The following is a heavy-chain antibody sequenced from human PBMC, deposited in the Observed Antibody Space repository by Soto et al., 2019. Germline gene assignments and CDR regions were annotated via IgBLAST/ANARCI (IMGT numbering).Heavy chain of an antibody. D-gene: IGHD1-26*01. CDR1: GGSVSSGSYY. CDR2: IYYSGST. V-gene: IGHV4-61*01. J-gene: IGHJ4*02. Sequence: PSETLSLTCTVSGGSVSSGSYYWSWIRQPPGKGLEWIGYIYYSGSTNYNPSLKSRVTISVDTSKNQFSLKLSSVTAADTAVYYCARAHSGSDKTIDYWGQGTLVTVSS. CDR3: ARAHSGSDKTIDY.